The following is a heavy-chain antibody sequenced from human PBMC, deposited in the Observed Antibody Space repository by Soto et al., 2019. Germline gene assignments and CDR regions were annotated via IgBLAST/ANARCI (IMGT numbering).Heavy chain of an antibody. Sequence: VASVKVSCKTSGYTFSSYSVNWVRQAPGQGPEGMAWISTYSANTHYAESVQGRVTVTLDKSARTAFVELQGLTSDDTAVYFCARDNGYYDLWGQGTLVTVSS. V-gene: IGHV1-18*04. CDR3: ARDNGYYDL. J-gene: IGHJ4*02. CDR2: ISTYSANT. CDR1: GYTFSSYS.